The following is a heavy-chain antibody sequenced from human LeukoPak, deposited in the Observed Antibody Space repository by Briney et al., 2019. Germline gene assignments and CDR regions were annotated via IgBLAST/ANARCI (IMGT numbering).Heavy chain of an antibody. CDR2: ISSSGSTI. CDR1: GFTFSSYE. V-gene: IGHV3-48*03. Sequence: QPGGSLRLSCAASGFTFSSYEMNWVRQAPGKGLEWVSYISSSGSTIYYADSVKGRFTISRDNAKNSLYLQMNSLRAEDTALYYCARGSSGWYKVPSDYWGQGTLVTVSS. J-gene: IGHJ4*02. CDR3: ARGSSGWYKVPSDY. D-gene: IGHD6-19*01.